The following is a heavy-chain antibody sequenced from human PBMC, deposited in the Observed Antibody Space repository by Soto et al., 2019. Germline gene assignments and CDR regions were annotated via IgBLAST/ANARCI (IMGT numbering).Heavy chain of an antibody. V-gene: IGHV3-23*01. CDR1: GFTLRSFA. J-gene: IGHJ4*02. Sequence: PGGSLRLSCETSGFTLRSFAMSWVRQAPGKGLEWVSTISGSGGSTYYADSVKGRFTISRDHSKNTLYLQMNSLRAEDTAVYYCAKNSLGSYYGSYFDYWGQGALVTV. CDR2: ISGSGGST. D-gene: IGHD3-10*01. CDR3: AKNSLGSYYGSYFDY.